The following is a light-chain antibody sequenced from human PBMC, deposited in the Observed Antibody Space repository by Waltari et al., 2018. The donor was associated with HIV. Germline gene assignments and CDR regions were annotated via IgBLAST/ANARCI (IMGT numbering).Light chain of an antibody. CDR1: SSNIGDNY. CDR3: AAWDDSLSGWV. J-gene: IGLJ3*02. CDR2: RNS. Sequence: QSALTQPPSASGTTGQTVPTPGSGSSSNIGDNYVSWYQQLPGTAPNLLIYRNSRRPSGVRDRFSGSKSGTSASLAINDLRSEDEAEYHCAAWDDSLSGWVFGGGTNLTVL. V-gene: IGLV1-47*01.